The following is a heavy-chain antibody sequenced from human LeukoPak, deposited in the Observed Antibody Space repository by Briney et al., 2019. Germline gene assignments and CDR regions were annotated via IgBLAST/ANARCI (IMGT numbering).Heavy chain of an antibody. CDR3: AKGGRYSDGRIPPYYMDV. D-gene: IGHD5-18*01. CDR2: IWYDGSNK. J-gene: IGHJ6*03. CDR1: GFTFSSYG. Sequence: GRSLRLSCAASGFTFSSYGMHWVRQAPGKGLEWVAVIWYDGSNKYYADSVKGRFTISRDNSKNTLYLQMNSLRAEDTAVYYCAKGGRYSDGRIPPYYMDVWGKGTTVTVSS. V-gene: IGHV3-33*06.